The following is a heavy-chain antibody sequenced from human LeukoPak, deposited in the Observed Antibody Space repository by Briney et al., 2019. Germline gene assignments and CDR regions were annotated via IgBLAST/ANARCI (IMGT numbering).Heavy chain of an antibody. CDR2: ISGSGGST. CDR3: AKGTYYYGSGSYSIFDY. CDR1: GFTFSSYA. V-gene: IGHV3-23*01. Sequence: GGSLRLSCAASGFTFSSYAMSWVRQAPGKGLEWVSAISGSGGSTYYADSVEGRFTISRDNSKNTLYLQMNSLRAEDTAVYYCAKGTYYYGSGSYSIFDYWGQGTLVTVSS. J-gene: IGHJ4*02. D-gene: IGHD3-10*01.